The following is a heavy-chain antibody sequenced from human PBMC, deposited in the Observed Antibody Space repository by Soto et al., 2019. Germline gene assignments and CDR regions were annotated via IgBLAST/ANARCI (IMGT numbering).Heavy chain of an antibody. CDR1: GGSFSGYY. V-gene: IGHV4-34*01. D-gene: IGHD4-17*01. J-gene: IGHJ4*01. CDR3: ERGHPLRGRAV. Sequence: SETLSLTRAVYGGSFSGYYWSWIRQPPGKGLEWIGEINHSGSTNYNPSLKSRVTISVDTSKNQFSLKLSSVTAADTAVYYWERGHPLRGRAVWAQGTALTVSS. CDR2: INHSGST.